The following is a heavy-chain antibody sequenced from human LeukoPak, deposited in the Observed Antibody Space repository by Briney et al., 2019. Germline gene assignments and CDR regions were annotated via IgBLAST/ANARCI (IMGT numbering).Heavy chain of an antibody. CDR1: GGSFSGYY. D-gene: IGHD3-22*01. J-gene: IGHJ6*02. Sequence: PSETLPLTCAVYGGSFSGYYWSWIRQPPGKGLEWIGEINHSGSTNYNPSLKSRVTISVDTSKNQFSLKLSSVTAADTAVYYCARGWYYDSSADCYYGMDVWGQGTTVTVSS. CDR2: INHSGST. V-gene: IGHV4-34*01. CDR3: ARGWYYDSSADCYYGMDV.